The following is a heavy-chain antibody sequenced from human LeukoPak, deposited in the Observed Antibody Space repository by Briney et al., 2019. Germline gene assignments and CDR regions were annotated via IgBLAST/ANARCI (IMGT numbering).Heavy chain of an antibody. J-gene: IGHJ6*04. CDR1: GGSVSSGSYY. CDR2: IYYSGST. V-gene: IGHV4-61*01. Sequence: SETLSLTCTVSGGSVSSGSYYWSWIRQPPGKGLEWIGYIYYSGSTDYNPSLKSRVTISVDTSKNQFSLKLSSVTAADTAVYYCASGGSHYDILTDYYYYYGMDVWGKGTTVTVSS. CDR3: ASGGSHYDILTDYYYYYGMDV. D-gene: IGHD3-9*01.